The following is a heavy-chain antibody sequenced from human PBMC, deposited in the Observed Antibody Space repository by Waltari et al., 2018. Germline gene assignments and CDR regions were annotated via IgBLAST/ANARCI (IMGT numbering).Heavy chain of an antibody. Sequence: QVQLQQSGPELVKPSQTLSLTCDISGDSISSNDVAWNWIRQSPSRGLDWLGRTYYSSKWYNDYAVSVKSRITINPDTSKNQFSLQLNSVTPDDTALYYCARGRNSGFDYWGQGTLVTVSS. CDR2: TYYSSKWYN. CDR1: GDSISSNDVA. D-gene: IGHD2-15*01. J-gene: IGHJ4*02. V-gene: IGHV6-1*01. CDR3: ARGRNSGFDY.